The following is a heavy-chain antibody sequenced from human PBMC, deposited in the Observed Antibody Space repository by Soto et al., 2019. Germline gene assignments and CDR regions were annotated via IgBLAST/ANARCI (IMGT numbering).Heavy chain of an antibody. CDR1: GFNFDDFD. CDR2: IRNQTYHETP. J-gene: IGHJ4*02. CDR3: TGAESPDPAYFSLY. D-gene: IGHD2-8*01. Sequence: TGGSLRLSCTVSGFNFDDFDINWVRQAPGKGLEWLGLIRNQTYHETPEYAAAVKGRFTISRETSNGAAYLQMSSLRVDVSAVYYCTGAESPDPAYFSLYWGQGTPVTGSS. V-gene: IGHV3-49*04.